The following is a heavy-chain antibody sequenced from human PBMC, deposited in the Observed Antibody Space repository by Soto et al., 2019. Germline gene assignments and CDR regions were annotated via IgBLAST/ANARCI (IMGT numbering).Heavy chain of an antibody. CDR2: IDSSSSNK. Sequence: EVQLVESGGGLVQPGGSLRLSCAASGFTFDSYSMNWVRQATGKGLEWVSYIDSSSSNKHYADSVKGRFTISRDNAKNALYLQMSSLRDEDTAVYSCARDDDSPMVLNFDYWGQGTLVTVSS. CDR1: GFTFDSYS. J-gene: IGHJ4*02. CDR3: ARDDDSPMVLNFDY. D-gene: IGHD5-18*01. V-gene: IGHV3-48*02.